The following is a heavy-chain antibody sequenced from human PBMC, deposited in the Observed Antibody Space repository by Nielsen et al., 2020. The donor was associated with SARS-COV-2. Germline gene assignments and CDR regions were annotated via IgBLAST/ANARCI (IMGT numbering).Heavy chain of an antibody. V-gene: IGHV3-48*03. J-gene: IGHJ4*02. CDR2: ISSSGSTI. Sequence: VRQMPGKGLEWVSYISSSGSTIYYADSVKGRFTISRDNAKNSLYLQMNSLRAEDTAVYYCAREGLYYDSSGTGGWYFDYWGQGTLVTVSS. D-gene: IGHD3-22*01. CDR3: AREGLYYDSSGTGGWYFDY.